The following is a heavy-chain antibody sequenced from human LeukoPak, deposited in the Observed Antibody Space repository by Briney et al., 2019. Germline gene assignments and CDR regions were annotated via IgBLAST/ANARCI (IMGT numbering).Heavy chain of an antibody. CDR3: AKEGSSWYCFDY. D-gene: IGHD6-13*01. V-gene: IGHV3-9*03. CDR2: ISWNSDFI. CDR1: GFNFDDYT. Sequence: SGGSLRLSCAASGFNFDDYTMHWVRQPPGKGLEWVSGISWNSDFIVYGDSVKGRFTISRDNAKNSLYLQMNSLRAEDMALYYCAKEGSSWYCFDYWGQGTLVTVSS. J-gene: IGHJ4*02.